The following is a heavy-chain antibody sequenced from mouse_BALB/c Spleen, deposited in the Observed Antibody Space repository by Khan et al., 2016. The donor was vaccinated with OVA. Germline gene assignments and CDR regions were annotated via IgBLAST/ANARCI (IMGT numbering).Heavy chain of an antibody. Sequence: EVELVESGGDLVKPGGSLKLSCAASGFTFSTYGMSWVRQTPDKRLEWVATISSGGHYTYYPDSVKGRFTISRDNAKSTLYLQMSSLKSEDTAIYNCERLAYYYNSEGFAYWGQGTLVTVSA. CDR1: GFTFSTYG. CDR2: ISSGGHYT. V-gene: IGHV5-6*01. D-gene: IGHD1-1*01. J-gene: IGHJ3*01. CDR3: ERLAYYYNSEGFAY.